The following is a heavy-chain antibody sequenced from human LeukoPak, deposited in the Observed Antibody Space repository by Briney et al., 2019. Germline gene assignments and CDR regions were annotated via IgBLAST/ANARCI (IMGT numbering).Heavy chain of an antibody. Sequence: ASVKVSCKASRYTFTSYGICWVRQAAGQGLEWMGWISAYNGNTNYAQKLQGRVTMTTDTSTSTAYMELRSLRSDDTAVYYCARDPTGGSGWYGNWFDPWGQGTLVTVSS. CDR1: RYTFTSYG. CDR3: ARDPTGGSGWYGNWFDP. D-gene: IGHD6-19*01. J-gene: IGHJ5*02. CDR2: ISAYNGNT. V-gene: IGHV1-18*01.